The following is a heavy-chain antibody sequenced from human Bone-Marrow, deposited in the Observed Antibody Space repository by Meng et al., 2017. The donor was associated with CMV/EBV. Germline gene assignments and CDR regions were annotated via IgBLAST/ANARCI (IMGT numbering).Heavy chain of an antibody. Sequence: GESLKISCAASGFNFGAYNMNWVRQAPGKGLEWISSIFTGGAPISYVDSVKGRFTISRDNAKNSLYLQMNSLRAEDTAVYYCARADSIVVVPAAMALGYYYGMDVWGQRTTVTVSS. J-gene: IGHJ6*02. CDR1: GFNFGAYN. D-gene: IGHD2-2*01. CDR3: ARADSIVVVPAAMALGYYYGMDV. V-gene: IGHV3-21*01. CDR2: IFTGGAPI.